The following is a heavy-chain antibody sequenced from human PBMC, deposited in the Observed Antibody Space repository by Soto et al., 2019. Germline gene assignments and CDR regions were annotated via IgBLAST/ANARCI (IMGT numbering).Heavy chain of an antibody. V-gene: IGHV4-4*07. Sequence: SETLSLTCTVSADFISSYYWNWIRQPAGKGLEWIGRVSTSGATNYNPSLESRVTMSVDTSKKQFSLKLTSVTAADTAIYYCARESPPSFGGNSGDIDSWGQGTLVTVSS. CDR3: ARESPPSFGGNSGDIDS. CDR2: VSTSGAT. J-gene: IGHJ4*02. CDR1: ADFISSYY. D-gene: IGHD2-21*02.